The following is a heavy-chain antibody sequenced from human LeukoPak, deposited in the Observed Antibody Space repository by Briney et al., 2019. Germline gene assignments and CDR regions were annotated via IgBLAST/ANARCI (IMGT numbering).Heavy chain of an antibody. CDR1: GGLISISTYY. J-gene: IGHJ4*02. D-gene: IGHD1-26*01. V-gene: IGHV4-39*07. Sequence: SETLSLTCTVSGGLISISTYYWGWIRQPPGKGLEWIGSIYYSGTTHYNPSLKSRVTTSVDTSKNRFSLKLTSVTAADTAVYYCARELHSGSYYFDYWGQGTLVIVSS. CDR3: ARELHSGSYYFDY. CDR2: IYYSGTT.